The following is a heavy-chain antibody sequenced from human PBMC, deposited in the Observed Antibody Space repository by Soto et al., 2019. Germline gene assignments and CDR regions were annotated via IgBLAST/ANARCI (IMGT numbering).Heavy chain of an antibody. V-gene: IGHV1-69*13. CDR3: AGDLGGYSGYDWGYYFDY. D-gene: IGHD5-12*01. CDR2: IIPIFGTA. CDR1: GGTFSSYA. J-gene: IGHJ4*02. Sequence: GASVKVSCKASGGTFSSYAISWVRQAPGQGLEWMGGIIPIFGTANYAQKFQGRVTITADESTSTAYMELSSLRSEDTAVYYCAGDLGGYSGYDWGYYFDYWGQGTLVTVSS.